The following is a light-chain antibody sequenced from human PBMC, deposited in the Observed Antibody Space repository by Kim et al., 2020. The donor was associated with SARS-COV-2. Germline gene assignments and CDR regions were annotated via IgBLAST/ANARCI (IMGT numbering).Light chain of an antibody. Sequence: LGQTVRITCQGDSLRSYYASWYQQKPGQAPVLVIYGKNNRPSGIPDRFSGSSSGNTASLTITGAQAEDKADYYCNSRDSSGNHHYVFGTGTKVTVL. CDR3: NSRDSSGNHHYV. CDR2: GKN. V-gene: IGLV3-19*01. CDR1: SLRSYY. J-gene: IGLJ1*01.